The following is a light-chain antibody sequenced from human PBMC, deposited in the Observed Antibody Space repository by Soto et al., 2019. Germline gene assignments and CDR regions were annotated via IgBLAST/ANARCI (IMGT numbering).Light chain of an antibody. V-gene: IGLV1-44*01. J-gene: IGLJ2*01. CDR2: NNN. Sequence: QSVLTQPPSASGTPGQTVTISCSGSSSNIASNTVNWSQQLPGTAPKLLIYNNNERPSGVPDRFAGSKSGTSASLAISGLRSEDEADYYCAAWDDGLNAVVFGGGTKLTVL. CDR3: AAWDDGLNAVV. CDR1: SSNIASNT.